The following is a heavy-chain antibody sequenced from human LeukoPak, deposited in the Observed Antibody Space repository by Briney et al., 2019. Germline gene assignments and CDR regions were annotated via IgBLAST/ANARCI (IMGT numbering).Heavy chain of an antibody. J-gene: IGHJ2*01. CDR3: ARRSSAIPSYFDL. CDR2: IKQDGSEK. V-gene: IGHV3-7*02. D-gene: IGHD2-2*02. CDR1: GFTFSSYW. Sequence: PGGSLRLSCAASGFTFSSYWMSWVRQAPGEGLEWVANIKQDGSEKYYVDSVKGRFTISRDNAKNTLYLQMNSLRAEDTAVYYCARRSSAIPSYFDLWGRGTLVTVSS.